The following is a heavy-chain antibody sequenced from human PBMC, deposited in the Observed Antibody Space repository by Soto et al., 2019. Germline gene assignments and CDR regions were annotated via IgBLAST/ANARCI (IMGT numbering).Heavy chain of an antibody. V-gene: IGHV1-46*03. CDR1: GYTFTTYY. CDR3: ARGPNTNTCYRWFNP. J-gene: IGHJ5*02. Sequence: QVQLVQSGAEVKKPGASVKASCKASGYTFTTYYIHWVPQAPGQGLERMGIINPSGGTTTFAQKFQGRVTMTSDTSTSPVHMELSSLRSEDTALYYCARGPNTNTCYRWFNPWGQGTLVTVSS. D-gene: IGHD2-15*01. CDR2: INPSGGTT.